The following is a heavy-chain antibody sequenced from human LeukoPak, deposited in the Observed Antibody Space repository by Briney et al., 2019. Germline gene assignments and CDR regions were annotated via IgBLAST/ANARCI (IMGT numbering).Heavy chain of an antibody. Sequence: GASVKVSCKASGGTFSSYAISWVRQAPGQGLEWMGGIIPIFGTANYAQKFQGRVTITADESTSTVYMYLSSLRSEDMAVYYCARDSLYGVVDYWGQGTLVTVSS. D-gene: IGHD4-17*01. CDR1: GGTFSSYA. CDR3: ARDSLYGVVDY. CDR2: IIPIFGTA. J-gene: IGHJ4*02. V-gene: IGHV1-69*01.